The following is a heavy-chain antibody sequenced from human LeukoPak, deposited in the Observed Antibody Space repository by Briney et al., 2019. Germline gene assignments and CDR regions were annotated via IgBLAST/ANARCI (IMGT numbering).Heavy chain of an antibody. J-gene: IGHJ4*02. CDR1: GFTVSSNY. D-gene: IGHD4-17*01. CDR3: ASAERTVTTLLDY. CDR2: IYSGGST. V-gene: IGHV3-53*01. Sequence: GGSLRLSCAASGFTVSSNYMSWVRQAPGKGLEWVSVIYSGGSTYYADSVKGRFTISRDNCKNTLYLQMNSLRAEDTAVYYCASAERTVTTLLDYWGQGTLVTDSS.